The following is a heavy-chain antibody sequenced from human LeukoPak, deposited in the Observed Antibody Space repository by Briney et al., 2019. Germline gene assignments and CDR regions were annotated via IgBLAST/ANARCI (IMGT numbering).Heavy chain of an antibody. J-gene: IGHJ4*02. Sequence: GGSLRLSCAASGFTFSGSAMHWVRQASGKGLEWVGRIRSKANSYATAYAASVKGRFTISRDDSKNTAYLQMNSLKTEDTAVYYCTSYLPVVVPAASYWGQGTLVTVSS. CDR2: IRSKANSYAT. V-gene: IGHV3-73*01. CDR3: TSYLPVVVPAASY. CDR1: GFTFSGSA. D-gene: IGHD2-2*01.